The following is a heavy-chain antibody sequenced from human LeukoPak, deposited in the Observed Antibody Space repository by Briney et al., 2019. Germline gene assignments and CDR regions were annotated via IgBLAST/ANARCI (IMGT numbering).Heavy chain of an antibody. V-gene: IGHV4-4*07. D-gene: IGHD6-6*01. CDR1: GGSISSYF. J-gene: IGHJ4*02. CDR2: IHTSGNT. CDR3: AREQTAARPLDY. Sequence: SETLSLTCTVSGGSISSYFWSWIRQPAGEGLEWIGRIHTSGNTNYNPSLKSRVTMSVDASKNQVSLNLSSVTAADTAVYYCAREQTAARPLDYWGQGTLVTVSS.